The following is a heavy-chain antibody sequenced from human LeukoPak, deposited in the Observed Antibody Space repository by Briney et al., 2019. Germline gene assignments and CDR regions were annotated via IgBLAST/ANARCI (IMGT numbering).Heavy chain of an antibody. CDR2: ISYDGSNK. D-gene: IGHD3-3*01. CDR3: ARGPRTIFGVITLYYFDS. V-gene: IGHV3-30*03. CDR1: GFTFSSYG. Sequence: GGSLRLSCAASGFTFSSYGMHWVRQAPGKGLEWVAVISYDGSNKYYADSVKGRFTISRDNSKNTLYLQMNSLRAEDTAVYYCARGPRTIFGVITLYYFDSWGQGTLVTVSS. J-gene: IGHJ4*02.